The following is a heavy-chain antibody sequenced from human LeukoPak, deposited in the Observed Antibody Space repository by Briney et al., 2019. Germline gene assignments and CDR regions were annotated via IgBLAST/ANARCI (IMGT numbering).Heavy chain of an antibody. CDR3: AKVRGYSFGYFDY. Sequence: GGSLRLSCTTSGFTFSSYSMNWVRQAPGKGLEWVSSISSSSSYIYYADSVKGRFTISRDNAKNSLYLQMNSLRAEDTALYYCAKVRGYSFGYFDYWGQGTLVTVSS. CDR2: ISSSSSYI. D-gene: IGHD5-18*01. J-gene: IGHJ4*02. CDR1: GFTFSSYS. V-gene: IGHV3-21*04.